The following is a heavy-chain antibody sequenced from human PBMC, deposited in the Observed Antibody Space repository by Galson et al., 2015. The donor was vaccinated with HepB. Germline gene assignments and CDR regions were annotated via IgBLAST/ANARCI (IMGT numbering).Heavy chain of an antibody. CDR1: GYTFTGYY. Sequence: CKASGYTFTGYYMHWVRQAPGQGLEWMGWINPNSGGTNYAQKFQGWVTMTRDTSISTAYMELSRLRSDDTAVYYCARDNPNDAFDIWGQGTMVTVSS. V-gene: IGHV1-2*04. CDR2: INPNSGGT. J-gene: IGHJ3*02. CDR3: ARDNPNDAFDI.